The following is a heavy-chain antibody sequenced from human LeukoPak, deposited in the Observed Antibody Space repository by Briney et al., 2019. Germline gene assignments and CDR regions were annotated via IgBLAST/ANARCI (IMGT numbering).Heavy chain of an antibody. D-gene: IGHD3-10*01. CDR1: GFTFSNAW. Sequence: PGGSLRLSCAASGFTFSNAWMSWVRQAPGKGLEWVGRIKSKTDGGTTDYAAPVKGRFTISRDDSKNTLYLQMNSLKTEDTAVYYCSAGSGSYDAYYFDYWGQGTLVTVSS. J-gene: IGHJ4*02. V-gene: IGHV3-15*01. CDR2: IKSKTDGGTT. CDR3: SAGSGSYDAYYFDY.